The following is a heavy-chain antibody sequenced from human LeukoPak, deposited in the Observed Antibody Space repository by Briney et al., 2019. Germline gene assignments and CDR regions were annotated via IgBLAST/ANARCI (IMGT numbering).Heavy chain of an antibody. D-gene: IGHD3-22*01. CDR1: GFTFSSHG. J-gene: IGHJ4*02. CDR3: AKAYYYDSSGYYFVDY. V-gene: IGHV3-33*06. Sequence: PGRSLRLSCAASGFTFSSHGMHWVRQAPGKGLEWVAVIWYDGSKKYHADSVKGRFTISRDNSKNTLYLQMNSLRAEDTAVYYCAKAYYYDSSGYYFVDYWGQGTLVTVSS. CDR2: IWYDGSKK.